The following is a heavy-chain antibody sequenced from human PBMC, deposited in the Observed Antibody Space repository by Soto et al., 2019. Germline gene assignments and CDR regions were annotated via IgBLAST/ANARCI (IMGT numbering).Heavy chain of an antibody. J-gene: IGHJ3*02. CDR1: GFTFSSHG. CDR3: ARVSFNGYSGYEFSAFDI. V-gene: IGHV3-33*01. Sequence: GGSLRLSCAASGFTFSSHGMHWVRQAPGKGLEWVAVIWYDGSNKYYADSVKGRFTISRDNSKNTLYLQMNSLRAEDTAVYYCARVSFNGYSGYEFSAFDIWGQGTMVTVSS. CDR2: IWYDGSNK. D-gene: IGHD5-12*01.